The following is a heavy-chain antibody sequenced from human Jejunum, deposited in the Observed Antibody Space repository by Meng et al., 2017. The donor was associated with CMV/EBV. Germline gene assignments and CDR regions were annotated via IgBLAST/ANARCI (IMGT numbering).Heavy chain of an antibody. Sequence: SVKVSCKASGYTFPGHYLHWVRQAPGQGLEWMGWINPNSGGTNYAQKFQGRVTMTRDTSISTVYVELSRLTSDDTAIYYCTRAIFDYWGQGTLVTVSS. D-gene: IGHD3-3*01. CDR1: GYTFPGHY. CDR2: INPNSGGT. V-gene: IGHV1-2*02. CDR3: TRAIFDY. J-gene: IGHJ4*02.